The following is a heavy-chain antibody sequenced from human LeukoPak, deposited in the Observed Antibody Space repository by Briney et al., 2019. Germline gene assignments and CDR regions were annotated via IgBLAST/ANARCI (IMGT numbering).Heavy chain of an antibody. CDR2: IYYSGST. CDR3: ASGPGDYYDEDY. Sequence: SETLSLTCTVSGGSISSSSYYWGWIRQPPGKGLEWIGSIYYSGSTYYNPSLKSRVTISVDTSKNQFSLKLSSVTAADTAVYYCASGPGDYYDEDYWGQGTPVTVSS. J-gene: IGHJ4*02. CDR1: GGSISSSSYY. D-gene: IGHD3-22*01. V-gene: IGHV4-39*01.